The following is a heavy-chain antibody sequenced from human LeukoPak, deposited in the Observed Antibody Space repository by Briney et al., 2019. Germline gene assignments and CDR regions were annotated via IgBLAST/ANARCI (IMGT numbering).Heavy chain of an antibody. D-gene: IGHD3-9*01. CDR3: ARHDYDILTGYLHWFDP. CDR2: IYYSGST. J-gene: IGHJ5*02. CDR1: GGSISSYY. Sequence: SETLSLTCTVSGGSISSYYWSWIRQPPGKGLEWIGYIYYSGSTNYNPSLKSRVTISVDTSKSQFSLKLSSVTAADTAVYYCARHDYDILTGYLHWFDPWGQGTLVTVSS. V-gene: IGHV4-59*08.